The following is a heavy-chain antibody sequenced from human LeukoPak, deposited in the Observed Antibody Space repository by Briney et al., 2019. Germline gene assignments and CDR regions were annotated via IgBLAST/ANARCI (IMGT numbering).Heavy chain of an antibody. Sequence: SETLSLTCTVSGGSTSSYYWSWIRQPAGKGLEWIGRIYTSGSTNYNPSLKSRVTMAVDTSKNQFSLKLSSVTAADTAVYYCVSTPSSTWSGYFDYWGQGTLVTVSS. CDR1: GGSTSSYY. CDR3: VSTPSSTWSGYFDY. V-gene: IGHV4-4*07. J-gene: IGHJ4*02. CDR2: IYTSGST. D-gene: IGHD6-13*01.